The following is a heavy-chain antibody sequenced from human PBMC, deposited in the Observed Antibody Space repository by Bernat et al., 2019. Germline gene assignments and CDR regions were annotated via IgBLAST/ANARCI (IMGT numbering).Heavy chain of an antibody. CDR1: GYTFTSYA. D-gene: IGHD4-23*01. Sequence: QVQLVQSGAEVKKPGAPVKVSCKASGYTFTSYAMHWVRQAPGQRLEWMGWINAGNGNTKYSQKLQDRVTITRDTSASTAYMELSSLRSEDTAVYYCARDGGNYVASGIIENWFDPWGQGTLVTVSS. V-gene: IGHV1-3*01. CDR2: INAGNGNT. J-gene: IGHJ5*02. CDR3: ARDGGNYVASGIIENWFDP.